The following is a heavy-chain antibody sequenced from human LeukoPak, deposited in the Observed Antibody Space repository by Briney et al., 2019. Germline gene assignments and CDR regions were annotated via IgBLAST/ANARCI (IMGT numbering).Heavy chain of an antibody. CDR3: ARQGTQIAVAGLGFDY. J-gene: IGHJ4*02. CDR1: GGSISSYY. V-gene: IGHV4-59*08. D-gene: IGHD6-19*01. CDR2: IYYSGST. Sequence: PSETLSLTCTVSGGSISSYYWSWIRQPPGKGLEWIGYIYYSGSTNYNPSLKSRVTISVDTSKNQFSLKLSSVTAADTAVYYCARQGTQIAVAGLGFDYWGQGTLVTVSS.